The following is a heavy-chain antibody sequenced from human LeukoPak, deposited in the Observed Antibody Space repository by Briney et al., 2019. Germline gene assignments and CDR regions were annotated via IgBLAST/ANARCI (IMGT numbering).Heavy chain of an antibody. V-gene: IGHV3-21*01. CDR3: ARSPYYDFWSGYYTGEDYFDY. Sequence: PGGSLRLSCAASGFTFSNYGMNWVRQAPGKGLEWVSSISTSSSFIYYADSVKGRFTISRDNAKNSLYLQMNSLRAEDTAVYYCARSPYYDFWSGYYTGEDYFDYWGQGTLVTVSS. J-gene: IGHJ4*02. D-gene: IGHD3-3*01. CDR1: GFTFSNYG. CDR2: ISTSSSFI.